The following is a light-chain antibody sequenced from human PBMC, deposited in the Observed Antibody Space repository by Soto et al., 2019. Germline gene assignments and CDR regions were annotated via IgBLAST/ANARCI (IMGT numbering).Light chain of an antibody. CDR1: QSIGSS. Sequence: DIQMTQSPSTLSASVGGRGTITCRASQSIGSSLAWYQQKPGKAPNLLISDASSLERGVPSRFSGSGSGTEFTLTIRSLQPDDFATYYCQQYNGYSRTFGQGTKVDIK. CDR3: QQYNGYSRT. CDR2: DAS. J-gene: IGKJ1*01. V-gene: IGKV1-5*01.